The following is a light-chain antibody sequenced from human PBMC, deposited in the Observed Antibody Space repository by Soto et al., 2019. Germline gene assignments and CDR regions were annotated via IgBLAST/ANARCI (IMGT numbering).Light chain of an antibody. CDR1: QSVSST. Sequence: EIVLTQSPGTLSLSPGERATLSCRASQSVSSTSLAWYQQKPGLAPRLLISGASTRATGIPDRFSGSGSGTEFTLTISSLQSEDFAVYYCQEYNNWPALTFGGGTKVDIK. V-gene: IGKV3-15*01. J-gene: IGKJ4*01. CDR3: QEYNNWPALT. CDR2: GAS.